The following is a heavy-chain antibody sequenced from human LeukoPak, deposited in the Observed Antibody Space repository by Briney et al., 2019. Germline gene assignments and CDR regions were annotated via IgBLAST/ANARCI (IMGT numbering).Heavy chain of an antibody. D-gene: IGHD2-15*01. J-gene: IGHJ4*02. CDR2: INHSGST. V-gene: IGHV4-34*01. CDR3: AREDKTLDY. CDR1: GGSFSGYY. Sequence: SETLSLTCAVYGGSFSGYYWSWIRQPPGKGLEWIGEINHSGSTNYNPSLKSRVTMSVDTSKNQFSLKLSSVTAADTAVYYCAREDKTLDYWGQGTLVTVSS.